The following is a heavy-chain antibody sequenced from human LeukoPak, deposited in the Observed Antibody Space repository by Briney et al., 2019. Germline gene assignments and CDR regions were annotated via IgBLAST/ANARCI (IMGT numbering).Heavy chain of an antibody. CDR3: ARVYKSSSGLTPLAP. Sequence: ASVKVSCKASGYTFTSYGISWVRQAPGQGLEWMGWISAYNGNTNYAQKLQGRVTMTTDTSTSTAYTELRSLRSDDTAVYYCARVYKSSSGLTPLAPWGQGTLVTVSS. CDR1: GYTFTSYG. J-gene: IGHJ5*02. D-gene: IGHD6-19*01. CDR2: ISAYNGNT. V-gene: IGHV1-18*01.